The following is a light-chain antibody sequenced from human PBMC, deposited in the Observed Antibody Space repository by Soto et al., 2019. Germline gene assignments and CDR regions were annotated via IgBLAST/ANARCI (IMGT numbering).Light chain of an antibody. Sequence: QSALTQAASVSGSPGQSITISCTGTSSDVGGYNYVSWYQQHPGKAPKLMIYDVSNRPSGVSNRFSGSKSGNTASLTISGIQAEDEADYYCSSYTCSSNVFGGGTKLTVL. V-gene: IGLV2-14*01. CDR3: SSYTCSSNV. CDR1: SSDVGGYNY. J-gene: IGLJ2*01. CDR2: DVS.